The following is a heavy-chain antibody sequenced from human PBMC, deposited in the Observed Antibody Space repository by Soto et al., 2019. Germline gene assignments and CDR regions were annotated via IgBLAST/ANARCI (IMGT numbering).Heavy chain of an antibody. Sequence: GASVKVSCKASGYTFTGYYMHWVRQAPGQGLEWMGWINPNSGGTNYAQKFQGWVTMTRDTSISTAYMELSRLRSDDTAVYYCARGVICSGGSCYEVGDAFDIWGQGTMVTVSS. D-gene: IGHD2-15*01. CDR2: INPNSGGT. J-gene: IGHJ3*02. V-gene: IGHV1-2*04. CDR1: GYTFTGYY. CDR3: ARGVICSGGSCYEVGDAFDI.